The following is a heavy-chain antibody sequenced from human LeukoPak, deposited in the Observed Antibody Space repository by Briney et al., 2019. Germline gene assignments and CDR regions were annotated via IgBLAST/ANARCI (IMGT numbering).Heavy chain of an antibody. CDR1: GFTFNSYE. D-gene: IGHD1-26*01. CDR2: INSGGSAV. V-gene: IGHV3-48*03. J-gene: IGHJ4*02. CDR3: ARGGSYVHY. Sequence: GGSLRLSCAASGFTFNSYEMNWVRQAPGKGLEWVSYINSGGSAVYYADSVKGRFTISRDNAKNSLYLQMNSLRADDTAVYYCARGGSYVHYWGQGTLVTVSS.